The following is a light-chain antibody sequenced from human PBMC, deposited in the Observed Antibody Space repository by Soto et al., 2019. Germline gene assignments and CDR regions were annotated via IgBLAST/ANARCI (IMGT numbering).Light chain of an antibody. CDR3: TSFSSSTSLYV. Sequence: QSALTQPASVSGSLGQSITISCTGTTRDIAGYNYISWYQQLPGKAPKLMIYQVTIRPSEISNRFSVSKSGNTASLTISGLQAEDEADYYCTSFSSSTSLYVFGTGTKLTVL. CDR2: QVT. V-gene: IGLV2-14*01. J-gene: IGLJ1*01. CDR1: TRDIAGYNY.